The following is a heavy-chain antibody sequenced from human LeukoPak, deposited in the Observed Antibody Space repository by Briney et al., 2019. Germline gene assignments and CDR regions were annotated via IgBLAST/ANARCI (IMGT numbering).Heavy chain of an antibody. J-gene: IGHJ3*02. CDR1: GFTFSSYA. V-gene: IGHV3-23*01. D-gene: IGHD3-10*01. CDR3: AKDSYGSGSYYTDAFDI. Sequence: PGGSLRLSCVASGFTFSSYAMSWVRQAPGKGLEWVSAISGSGGSTYYADSVKGRFTISRDNSKNTLYLQMNSLRAEDTAVYCCAKDSYGSGSYYTDAFDIWGQGTMVTVSS. CDR2: ISGSGGST.